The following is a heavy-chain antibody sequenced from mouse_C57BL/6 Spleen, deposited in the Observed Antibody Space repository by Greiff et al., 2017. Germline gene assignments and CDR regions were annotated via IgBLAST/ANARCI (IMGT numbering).Heavy chain of an antibody. CDR3: AKEGVYYGHYYAMDY. Sequence: VQLQQSGPELVKPGASVKISCKASGYAFSSSWMNWVKQRPGKGLEWIGRIYPGDGDTNYNGKFKGKATLTADKSSSTAYMQLSSLTSEDSAVYFCAKEGVYYGHYYAMDYWGQGTSVTVSS. CDR2: IYPGDGDT. CDR1: GYAFSSSW. V-gene: IGHV1-82*01. D-gene: IGHD2-1*01. J-gene: IGHJ4*01.